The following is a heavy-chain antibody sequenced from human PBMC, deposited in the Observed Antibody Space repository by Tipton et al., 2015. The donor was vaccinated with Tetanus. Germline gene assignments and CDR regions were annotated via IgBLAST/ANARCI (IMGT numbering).Heavy chain of an antibody. CDR1: GFIFSNYW. CDR3: ARGMAEASNCGGDCYSDY. D-gene: IGHD2-21*02. J-gene: IGHJ4*02. CDR2: INRDGSDK. V-gene: IGHV3-7*04. Sequence: SLRLSCSASGFIFSNYWMSWVRQAPGKGLEWVANINRDGSDKYYVDSVKGRFTISRDEAKNSLYLQMNGLRVGDTAVYYCARGMAEASNCGGDCYSDYWGQGTLVTVSS.